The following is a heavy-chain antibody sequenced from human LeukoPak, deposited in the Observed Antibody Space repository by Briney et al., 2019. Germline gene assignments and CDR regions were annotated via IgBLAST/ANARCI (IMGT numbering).Heavy chain of an antibody. CDR3: ARDNYYDSSGLDY. CDR1: GFTFSSYE. D-gene: IGHD3-22*01. J-gene: IGHJ4*02. V-gene: IGHV3-48*03. Sequence: GGSLRLSCAASGFTFSSYEMNWVRQAPGKGLEWVSYISSSGSTIYYADSVKGRFIISRDNSKNSLYLQMNSLRAEDTAVYYCARDNYYDSSGLDYWGQGTLVTVSS. CDR2: ISSSGSTI.